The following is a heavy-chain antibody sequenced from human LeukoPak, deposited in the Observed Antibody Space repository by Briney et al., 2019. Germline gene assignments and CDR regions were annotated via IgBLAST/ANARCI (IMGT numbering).Heavy chain of an antibody. CDR1: GGSISSSY. CDR2: INYSGNT. D-gene: IGHD2-8*01. CDR3: ARDSVYATNWFDP. V-gene: IGHV4-59*01. J-gene: IGHJ5*02. Sequence: SETLSLTCTVSGGSISSSYWSWIRQPPGKGLEWIGYINYSGNTNYIPSLKGRVTMSVDMSKNHFSLKLRSVTAADTAVYYCARDSVYATNWFDPWGQGTLVTVSS.